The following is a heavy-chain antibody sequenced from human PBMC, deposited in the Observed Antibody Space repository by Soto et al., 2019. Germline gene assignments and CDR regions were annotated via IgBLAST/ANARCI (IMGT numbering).Heavy chain of an antibody. CDR2: INPDTGDT. Sequence: QVQLVQSGTEVRKPGASVKVSCKASGYIFTDFYIHWVRQAPGQGLEWVGRINPDTGDTLFAQRCQGRVTMTRDTSISTVSMEVTKLRPDDTAVYYCARDRPSGIKRESDYWGQGTQITVSS. D-gene: IGHD1-1*01. J-gene: IGHJ4*02. CDR1: GYIFTDFY. V-gene: IGHV1-2*06. CDR3: ARDRPSGIKRESDY.